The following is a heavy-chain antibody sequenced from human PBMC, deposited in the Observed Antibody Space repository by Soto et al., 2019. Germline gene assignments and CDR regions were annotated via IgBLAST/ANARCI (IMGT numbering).Heavy chain of an antibody. CDR2: INAGNGNT. V-gene: IGHV1-3*01. D-gene: IGHD5-18*01. CDR1: GYTFTSHA. CDR3: ARVDVAMASDY. J-gene: IGHJ4*02. Sequence: ASVKVSCKASGYTFTSHAMHWVRQAPGQRLEWMGYINAGNGNTKYSQNFQGRVTITRDASASTAYMELSSLRSEDTAVYYRARVDVAMASDYWGQGTQVTVSS.